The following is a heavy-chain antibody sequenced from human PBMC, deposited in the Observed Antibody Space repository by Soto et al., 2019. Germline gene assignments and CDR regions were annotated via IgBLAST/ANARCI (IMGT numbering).Heavy chain of an antibody. D-gene: IGHD4-4*01. Sequence: VSWIRQPPGKALEWLALIDWDDDKYYSTSLKTRLTISKDTSKNQVVLTMTNMDPVDTATYYCARMFYSTHSRGFDPWGQGTLVTVSS. J-gene: IGHJ5*02. CDR3: ARMFYSTHSRGFDP. CDR2: IDWDDDK. V-gene: IGHV2-70*01.